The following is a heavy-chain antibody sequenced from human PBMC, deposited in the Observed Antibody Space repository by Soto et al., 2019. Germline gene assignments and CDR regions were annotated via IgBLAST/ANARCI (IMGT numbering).Heavy chain of an antibody. CDR3: GCGLVTDSMRWYIWFDA. CDR1: GFTFDDYA. Sequence: GGSLRLSCAASGFTFDDYAMHWVRQAPGKGLEWVSGISWNGGSIGYADSVKGRFTISRDNAKNSLYLQMNSLRTEDTAFYYCGCGLVTDSMRWYIWFDAWGQGTLVTVSS. CDR2: ISWNGGSI. J-gene: IGHJ5*02. V-gene: IGHV3-9*01. D-gene: IGHD2-8*02.